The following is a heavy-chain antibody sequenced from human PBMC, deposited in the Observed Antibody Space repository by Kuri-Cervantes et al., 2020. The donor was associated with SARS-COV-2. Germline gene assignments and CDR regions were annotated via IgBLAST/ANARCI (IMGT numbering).Heavy chain of an antibody. J-gene: IGHJ4*02. CDR2: INHSGST. CDR1: GGSFSGYY. V-gene: IGHV4-34*01. D-gene: IGHD3-9*01. Sequence: SQTLLLTCAVYGGSFSGYYWSWIRQPPGKGLEWIGEINHSGSTNYNPSLKSRVTISVDTSKNQFSLKLSSVTAADTAVYYCARVSYDILTGYYLSPTFDYWGQGTLVTVSS. CDR3: ARVSYDILTGYYLSPTFDY.